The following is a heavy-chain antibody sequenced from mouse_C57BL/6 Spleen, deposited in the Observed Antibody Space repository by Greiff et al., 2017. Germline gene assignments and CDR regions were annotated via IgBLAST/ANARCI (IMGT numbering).Heavy chain of an antibody. CDR2: ISYDGSN. CDR1: GYSITSGYY. V-gene: IGHV3-6*01. D-gene: IGHD1-1*01. J-gene: IGHJ2*01. CDR3: ARATYGSSPDY. Sequence: VQLKESGPGLVKPSQSLSLTCSVTGYSITSGYYWNWIRQFPGNKLEWMGYISYDGSNNYNPSLKNRISITRDTSKNQFFLKLNSVTTEDTATYYCARATYGSSPDYWGQGTTLTVSS.